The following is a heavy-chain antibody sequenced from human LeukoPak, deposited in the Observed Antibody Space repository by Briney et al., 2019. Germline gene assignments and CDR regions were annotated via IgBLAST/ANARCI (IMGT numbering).Heavy chain of an antibody. D-gene: IGHD5-24*01. CDR3: ARADGYNYELGTT. CDR1: GFTFSSYA. Sequence: GGSLRLSCTASGFTFSSYAMHWVRQAPGKGLEWVAVISYDGSNKYYADSVKGRFTISRDNSKNTLYLQMNSLRAEDTAVYYCARADGYNYELGTTWGQGTLVTVSS. J-gene: IGHJ5*02. V-gene: IGHV3-30-3*01. CDR2: ISYDGSNK.